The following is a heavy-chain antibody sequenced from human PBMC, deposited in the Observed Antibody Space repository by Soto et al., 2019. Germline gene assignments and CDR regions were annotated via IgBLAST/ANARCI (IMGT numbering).Heavy chain of an antibody. CDR2: IYSSGST. Sequence: SETLSLTCTVSGGTISSDTHYWSWIRQPPGKRLDWIGFIYSSGSTNYNPSLKSRFTMSVDTYKNQFTLKLRSVIVADTAVYHCARFVRSCSGTTCYTRADVWGQGTTVTVSS. CDR3: ARFVRSCSGTTCYTRADV. V-gene: IGHV4-61*01. J-gene: IGHJ6*02. CDR1: GGTISSDTHY. D-gene: IGHD2-2*02.